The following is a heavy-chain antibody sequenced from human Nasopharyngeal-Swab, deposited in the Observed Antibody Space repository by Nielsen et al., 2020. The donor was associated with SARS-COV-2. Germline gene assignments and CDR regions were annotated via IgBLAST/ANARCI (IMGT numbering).Heavy chain of an antibody. Sequence: SETLSLTCTVSGVSITSQYWSWIRQPPGQGLEWIGYISHNSGTSYNPSLKSRVTMFMDTSKNQFSLRLRSVTAAGTAVYYCAKEGATGWFDPWGQGTLVTVSS. CDR2: ISHNSGT. CDR3: AKEGATGWFDP. J-gene: IGHJ5*02. CDR1: GVSITSQY. V-gene: IGHV4-59*11.